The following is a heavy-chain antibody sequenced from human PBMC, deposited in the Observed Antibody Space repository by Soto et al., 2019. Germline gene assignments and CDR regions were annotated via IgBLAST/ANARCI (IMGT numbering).Heavy chain of an antibody. J-gene: IGHJ4*02. D-gene: IGHD6-19*01. Sequence: PGESLKIACNGSGYSFTSYWIGWVRQMPRKGLEWMGIIYPGDSDTRYSPSFQGQVTISADKSISTAYLQWSSLKASDTAMYYCARQRYSSGANFDYWGQGTLVTVSS. CDR2: IYPGDSDT. V-gene: IGHV5-51*01. CDR3: ARQRYSSGANFDY. CDR1: GYSFTSYW.